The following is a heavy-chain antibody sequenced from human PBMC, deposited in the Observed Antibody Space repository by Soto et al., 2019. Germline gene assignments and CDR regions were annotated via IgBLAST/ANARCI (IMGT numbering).Heavy chain of an antibody. Sequence: GGSLRLSCAASGFTFSSYAMSWVRQAPGKGLEWVSAISGSGGSTYYADSVKGRFTISRDNSKNTLYLQMNSLRAEDTAVYYCAKDQTTIFGVVRAGGMDVWGQGTTVTVSS. D-gene: IGHD3-3*01. V-gene: IGHV3-23*01. CDR2: ISGSGGST. CDR1: GFTFSSYA. J-gene: IGHJ6*02. CDR3: AKDQTTIFGVVRAGGMDV.